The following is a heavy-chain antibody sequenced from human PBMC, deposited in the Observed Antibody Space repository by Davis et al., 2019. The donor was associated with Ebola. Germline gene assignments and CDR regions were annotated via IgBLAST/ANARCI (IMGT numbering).Heavy chain of an antibody. CDR1: GYSFSTHW. CDR2: IHPGDSDT. V-gene: IGHV5-51*01. D-gene: IGHD6-6*01. J-gene: IGHJ6*02. Sequence: GESLKISCKASGYSFSTHWIGWVRQKPGKGLEWMGIIHPGDSDTRYSPSFQGQVTFSVDKSTNTAYLQWSSLKASDTAIYYCVRQEGYDTSSVVAYGMNVWGQGTTVTVSS. CDR3: VRQEGYDTSSVVAYGMNV.